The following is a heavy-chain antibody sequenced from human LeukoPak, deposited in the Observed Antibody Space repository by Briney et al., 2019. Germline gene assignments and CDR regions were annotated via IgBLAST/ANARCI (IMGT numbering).Heavy chain of an antibody. Sequence: SETLSLTCTVSGYSISSGYYWGWIRQPPGKGLEGIGSIYHSGSTYYNPSLKSRVTISVDTSKDQFSLKLSSVTAADTAVYYCARSGTAIDYWGQGTLVTVSS. CDR3: ARSGTAIDY. V-gene: IGHV4-38-2*02. CDR1: GYSISSGYY. J-gene: IGHJ4*02. CDR2: IYHSGST. D-gene: IGHD6-13*01.